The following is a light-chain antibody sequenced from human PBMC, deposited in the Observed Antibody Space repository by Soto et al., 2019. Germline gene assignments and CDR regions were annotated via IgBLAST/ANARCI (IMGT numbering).Light chain of an antibody. CDR1: QSVSSN. CDR3: QQFDSLLRAT. Sequence: EIVMTQSPATLSVSPGERATLSCRASQSVSSNLAWYQQKPGQAPRLLIYGASTRATGIPARFSGSGSGTEFTLTISSLQSEDIATYYCQQFDSLLRATFGGGTKVEIK. J-gene: IGKJ4*01. CDR2: GAS. V-gene: IGKV3-15*01.